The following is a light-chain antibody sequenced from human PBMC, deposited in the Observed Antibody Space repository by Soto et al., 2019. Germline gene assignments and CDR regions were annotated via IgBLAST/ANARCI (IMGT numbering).Light chain of an antibody. CDR1: SSDIGSDKL. CDR2: EAF. J-gene: IGLJ3*02. Sequence: QSALTQPASVSGSPGQSITISCTGTSSDIGSDKLVSWYQQHPGRAPKLIIYEAFKRPSGVSNRFSGSRSGNTASLTISGLRGEDEADYYCCSYAGSTTWVFGGGTKLTVL. CDR3: CSYAGSTTWV. V-gene: IGLV2-23*01.